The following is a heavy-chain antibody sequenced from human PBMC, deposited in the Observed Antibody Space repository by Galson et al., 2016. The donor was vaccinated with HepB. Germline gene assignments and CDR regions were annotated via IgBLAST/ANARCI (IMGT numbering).Heavy chain of an antibody. Sequence: SCKAFGYTFISSYMHWVRQAPGQGLEWMGIINPSGGSTNYAQKFQGRVTMTRDTSTSTVYMELSSLRFEDTAVYFCARDGEGYNYGFDSWGQGTLVTVSS. D-gene: IGHD5-18*01. CDR1: GYTFISSY. J-gene: IGHJ4*02. CDR2: INPSGGST. CDR3: ARDGEGYNYGFDS. V-gene: IGHV1-46*01.